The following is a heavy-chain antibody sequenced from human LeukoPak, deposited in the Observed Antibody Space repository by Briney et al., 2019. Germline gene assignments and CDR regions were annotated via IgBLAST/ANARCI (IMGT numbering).Heavy chain of an antibody. CDR1: GFTFSSYG. J-gene: IGHJ4*02. D-gene: IGHD3-3*01. CDR3: AKDGYYDFWSGYYEDY. V-gene: IGHV3-30*02. CDR2: IRYDGSNK. Sequence: GGSLRLSCAASGFTFSSYGMHWVRQAPGKGPEWVAFIRYDGSNKYYADSVKGRFTISRDNSKNTLYLQMNSLRAEDTAVYYCAKDGYYDFWSGYYEDYWGQGTLVTVSS.